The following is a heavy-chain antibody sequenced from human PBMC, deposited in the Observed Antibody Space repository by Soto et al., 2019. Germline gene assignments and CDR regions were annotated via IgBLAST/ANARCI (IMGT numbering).Heavy chain of an antibody. Sequence: GGSLRLSCAASGFTFSSYAMSWVRQAPGKGLEWVSAISGSGGSTYYADSVKGRFTISRDNSKNTLYLQMNSLRAEDTAVYYCAKGAGVCSGGSCYSYCFDYWGQGTLVTVSS. D-gene: IGHD2-15*01. CDR3: AKGAGVCSGGSCYSYCFDY. J-gene: IGHJ4*02. CDR2: ISGSGGST. CDR1: GFTFSSYA. V-gene: IGHV3-23*01.